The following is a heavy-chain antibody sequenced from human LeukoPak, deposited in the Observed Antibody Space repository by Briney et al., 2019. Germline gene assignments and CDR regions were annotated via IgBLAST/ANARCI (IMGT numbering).Heavy chain of an antibody. CDR3: ARDIVYLIDEDYG. D-gene: IGHD4-17*01. J-gene: IGHJ4*02. CDR1: GGSISSYY. V-gene: IGHV4-4*07. CDR2: IQSSGST. Sequence: PSETLSLTCTVSGGSISSYYWSWLRQPAGKGLEWIGRIQSSGSTDYSPSLQSRVTISIDTSQRQFSLNLRSVTAADTAVYYCARDIVYLIDEDYGWGQGTLVTVSS.